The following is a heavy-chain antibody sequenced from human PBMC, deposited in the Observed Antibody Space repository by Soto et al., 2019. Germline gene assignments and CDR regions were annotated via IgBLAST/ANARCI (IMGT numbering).Heavy chain of an antibody. J-gene: IGHJ5*02. D-gene: IGHD6-13*01. CDR3: ARGPDIAAAGLNWFDP. Sequence: SETLSLTCAVYGGSFSGYYWSWIRQPPGKGLEWIGEINHSGSTNYNPSLKGRVTISVDTSKNQFSLKLSSVTAADTAVYYCARGPDIAAAGLNWFDPWGQGTLVTVSS. CDR2: INHSGST. V-gene: IGHV4-34*01. CDR1: GGSFSGYY.